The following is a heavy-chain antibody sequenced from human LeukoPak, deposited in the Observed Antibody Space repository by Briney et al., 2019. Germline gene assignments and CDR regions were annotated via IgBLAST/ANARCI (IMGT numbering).Heavy chain of an antibody. D-gene: IGHD3-22*01. J-gene: IGHJ4*02. V-gene: IGHV1-2*02. CDR2: INPNSGGT. CDR1: GYTFTSYD. CDR3: AKYHDSSGYLDY. Sequence: ASVKVSCKASGYTFTSYDINWVRQAPGQGLEWMGWINPNSGGTNYAQKFQGRVTMTRDTSISTAYMELSRLRSDDTAVYYCAKYHDSSGYLDYWGQGTLVTVSS.